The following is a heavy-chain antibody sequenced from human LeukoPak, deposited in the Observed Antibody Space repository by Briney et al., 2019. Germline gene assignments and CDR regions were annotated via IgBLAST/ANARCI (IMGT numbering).Heavy chain of an antibody. CDR3: ARGLIPNYYGSGSYYNPFDY. Sequence: SVKVSCKASGGTFSSYAISWERQAPGQGLEWMGGIIPIFGTANYAQKFQGRVTITADESTSTAYMELSSLRSEDTAVYYCARGLIPNYYGSGSYYNPFDYWGQGTLVTVSS. CDR2: IIPIFGTA. CDR1: GGTFSSYA. V-gene: IGHV1-69*01. D-gene: IGHD3-10*01. J-gene: IGHJ4*02.